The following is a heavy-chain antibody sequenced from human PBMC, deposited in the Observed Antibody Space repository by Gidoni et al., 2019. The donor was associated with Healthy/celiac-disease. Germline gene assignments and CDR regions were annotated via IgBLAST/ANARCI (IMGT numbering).Heavy chain of an antibody. CDR1: GGPISSSSYY. CDR3: ATAYYDFWGWFDP. CDR2: IYYSGST. D-gene: IGHD3-3*01. J-gene: IGHJ5*02. Sequence: QLQLQESGPALVKPSEPLSLPFPVPGGPISSSSYYWGWIRQPPGKGLEWIGSIYYSGSTYYNPSLKSRVTISVDTSKNQFSLKLSSVTAADTAVYYCATAYYDFWGWFDPWGQGTLVTVSS. V-gene: IGHV4-39*01.